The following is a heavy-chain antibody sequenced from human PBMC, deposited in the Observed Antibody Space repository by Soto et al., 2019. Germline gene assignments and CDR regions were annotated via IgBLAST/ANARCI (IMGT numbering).Heavy chain of an antibody. CDR2: IIPLFGTT. J-gene: IGHJ6*02. V-gene: IGHV1-69*01. D-gene: IGHD3-10*01. CDR3: AAELGFGKLSVV. CDR1: GDTFKNCV. Sequence: QVQVVQSGVELRSPGSSVKVSCKASGDTFKNCVISWVRQAPGQGLEWMGGIIPLFGTTDFAQRFQGRLTLTTDESTTTAYMELSRLISEDTATYYCAAELGFGKLSVVWGQGNTVIVSS.